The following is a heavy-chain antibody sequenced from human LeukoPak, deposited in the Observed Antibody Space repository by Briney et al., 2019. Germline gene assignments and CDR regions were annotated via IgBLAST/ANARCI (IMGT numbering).Heavy chain of an antibody. CDR3: ARAPSVPRFDP. CDR1: GCTFTSYY. Sequence: ASVKVSCKASGCTFTSYYMHWVRQAPGQGLEWMGIINPSGGSTSYAQKFQGRVTMTRDTSTSTVYMELSSLRSEDTAVYYCARAPSVPRFDPWGQGTLVTVSS. CDR2: INPSGGST. D-gene: IGHD2-2*01. V-gene: IGHV1-46*03. J-gene: IGHJ5*02.